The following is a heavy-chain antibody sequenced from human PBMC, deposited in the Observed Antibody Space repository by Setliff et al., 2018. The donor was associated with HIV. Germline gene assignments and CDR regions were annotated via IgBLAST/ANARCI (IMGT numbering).Heavy chain of an antibody. V-gene: IGHV1-2*02. CDR3: AGGYYYYDSSGRYYGMDV. D-gene: IGHD3-22*01. CDR1: GYTFTGYY. J-gene: IGHJ6*02. Sequence: ASVKVSCKASGYTFTGYYMHWVRQAPGQGLEWMGWINPNNGGTNYAQKFQGRVTMTRDTSISTAYMELSRLRSDDTAVYYCAGGYYYYDSSGRYYGMDVWGQGTTVTVSS. CDR2: INPNNGGT.